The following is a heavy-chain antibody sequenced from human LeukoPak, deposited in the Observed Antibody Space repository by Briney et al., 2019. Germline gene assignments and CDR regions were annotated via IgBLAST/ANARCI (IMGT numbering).Heavy chain of an antibody. J-gene: IGHJ6*03. CDR3: ASPSGIAPAGRDFYYYYMDA. D-gene: IGHD6-13*01. CDR2: ISSSGSTI. V-gene: IGHV3-11*04. CDR1: GFTFSDYY. Sequence: GVLRLSCAPSGFTFSDYYMSWIRQAPGKGLEWVSYISSSGSTIYYADSVKGRFTISRDNAKNSLYLQMNSLRAEDTAVYYCASPSGIAPAGRDFYYYYMDAWGKGTTVTVSS.